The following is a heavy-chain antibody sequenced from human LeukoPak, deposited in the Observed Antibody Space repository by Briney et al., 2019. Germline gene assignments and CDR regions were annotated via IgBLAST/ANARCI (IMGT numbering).Heavy chain of an antibody. CDR2: INQGGSEK. V-gene: IGHV3-7*03. CDR1: GFIFRNYW. J-gene: IGHJ4*02. CDR3: ARLAVPPGNRGWYYEQ. D-gene: IGHD2-2*01. Sequence: GGSLRLSCAASGFIFRNYWMSWVRQGPGEGPEWVANINQGGSEKYYVDSVKGRFTISRGNAKNSLDLQMNSLRVEDTAIYYCARLAVPPGNRGWYYEQWGQGTLVTVSS.